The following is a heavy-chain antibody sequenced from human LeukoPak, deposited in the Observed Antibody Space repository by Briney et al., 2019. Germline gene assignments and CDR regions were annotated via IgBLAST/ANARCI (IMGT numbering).Heavy chain of an antibody. CDR1: GGTFSSYA. D-gene: IGHD3-3*01. CDR2: IIPIFGTA. Sequence: SVKVSCKASGGTFSSYAISWVRQAPGQGLEWMGGIIPIFGTANYAQEFQGRVTITADKSTSTAYMELSSLRSEDTAVYYCARGVVGDIQEGWFDPWGQGTLVTVSS. J-gene: IGHJ5*02. V-gene: IGHV1-69*06. CDR3: ARGVVGDIQEGWFDP.